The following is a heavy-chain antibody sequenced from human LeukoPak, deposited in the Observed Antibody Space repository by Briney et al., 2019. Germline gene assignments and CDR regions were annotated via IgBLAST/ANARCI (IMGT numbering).Heavy chain of an antibody. V-gene: IGHV4-59*01. J-gene: IGHJ6*02. CDR1: GGSISSYY. CDR2: IYYSGST. CDR3: AGRFRSAMEV. D-gene: IGHD3-3*01. Sequence: SETLSLTCTVSGGSISSYYWSWIRQPPGKGLEWIGYIYYSGSTNYNPSLMSRVTISVDTSKNQFSLKLSSVTAADTAVYYCAGRFRSAMEVWGQGTTVTVSS.